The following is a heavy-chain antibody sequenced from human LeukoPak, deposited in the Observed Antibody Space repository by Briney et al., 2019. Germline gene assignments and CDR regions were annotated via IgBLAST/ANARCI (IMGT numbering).Heavy chain of an antibody. CDR3: AKAEGMTTVKIFGY. J-gene: IGHJ4*02. V-gene: IGHV3-23*01. D-gene: IGHD4-17*01. Sequence: GGSLRLSCAASGFTFSSYAMTWVRQAPGKGLEYVSAIGGSGANTYYADSVKGRFTISRDNSKNTLYLQMNSLRAEDTAVYYCAKAEGMTTVKIFGYWGQGTLVTVSS. CDR2: IGGSGANT. CDR1: GFTFSSYA.